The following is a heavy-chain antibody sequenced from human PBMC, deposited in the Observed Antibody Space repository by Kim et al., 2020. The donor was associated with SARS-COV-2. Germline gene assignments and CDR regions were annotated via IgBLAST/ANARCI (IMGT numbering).Heavy chain of an antibody. Sequence: GGSLRLSCAASGFTFGDYRMHWVRQAPGKGLEWVAVISYDGSHTYYGDSVKGRFTVSRDNSKNTLYLQMNSLRDEDAAVYYCAGNSGYCTSTTCYVSHWFDRWGRGTLVTVSS. CDR1: GFTFGDYR. J-gene: IGHJ5*02. V-gene: IGHV3-30-3*01. CDR3: AGNSGYCTSTTCYVSHWFDR. CDR2: ISYDGSHT. D-gene: IGHD2-2*01.